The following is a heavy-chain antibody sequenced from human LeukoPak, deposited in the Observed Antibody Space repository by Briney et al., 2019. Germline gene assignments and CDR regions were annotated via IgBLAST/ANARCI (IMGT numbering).Heavy chain of an antibody. V-gene: IGHV3-30*04. CDR3: ARDWGVVVAATRSGHWFDP. Sequence: PGGSLRLSCAASGFTFSSYAMHWVRQAPGKGLEWVAVISYDGSNKYYADSVKGRLTISRDNSKNTLYLQMNSLRAEDTAVYYCARDWGVVVAATRSGHWFDPWGQGTLVTVSS. J-gene: IGHJ5*02. D-gene: IGHD2-15*01. CDR2: ISYDGSNK. CDR1: GFTFSSYA.